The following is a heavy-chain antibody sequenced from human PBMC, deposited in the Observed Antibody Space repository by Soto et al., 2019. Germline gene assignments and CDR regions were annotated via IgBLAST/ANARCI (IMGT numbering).Heavy chain of an antibody. CDR2: ISNSGSST. Sequence: EVQLLESGGDLVQPGGSLKLSCAASGFPFRNFAMAWVRQAPGKGLEWVSIISNSGSSTYHGDSVKGRFTTSRDNSKGTLSLHMRGVRIDDTAVYFCARADLLWDSFDHCGQGTLVTVSS. D-gene: IGHD2-2*01. V-gene: IGHV3-23*05. CDR3: ARADLLWDSFDH. J-gene: IGHJ4*02. CDR1: GFPFRNFA.